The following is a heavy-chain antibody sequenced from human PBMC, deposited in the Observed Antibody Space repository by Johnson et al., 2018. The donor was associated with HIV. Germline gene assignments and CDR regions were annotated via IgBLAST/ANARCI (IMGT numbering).Heavy chain of an antibody. Sequence: QVQLVESGEGVVQPGRSMRLSCAASAFSFSNYPMHWVRQAPGKGLEWVAVMSYDGNSKYYGDSVKGRFTISRDNSKNTLYLQMNSLRAGDTAVYYCSRLPTGYSRDGFDIWGQGTMVTVS. CDR1: AFSFSNYP. CDR2: MSYDGNSK. V-gene: IGHV3-30*04. D-gene: IGHD5-18*01. CDR3: SRLPTGYSRDGFDI. J-gene: IGHJ3*02.